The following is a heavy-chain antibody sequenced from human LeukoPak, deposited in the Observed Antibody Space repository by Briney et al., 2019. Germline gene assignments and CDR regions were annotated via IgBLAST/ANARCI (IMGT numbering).Heavy chain of an antibody. D-gene: IGHD3-9*01. CDR2: INSDGRST. J-gene: IGHJ4*02. Sequence: PGGSLRLSCAASGFTFSSYGMSWVRQAPGKGLVWVSRINSDGRSTNYADSVKGRFSISRDNAENTLYLQMNSLRVEDTAAYYCVRGADTGYSSDSWGQGTLVTVSS. CDR3: VRGADTGYSSDS. CDR1: GFTFSSYG. V-gene: IGHV3-74*01.